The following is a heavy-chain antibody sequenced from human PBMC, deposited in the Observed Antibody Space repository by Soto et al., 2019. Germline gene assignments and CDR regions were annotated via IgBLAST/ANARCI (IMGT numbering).Heavy chain of an antibody. CDR1: GFTFSSFG. J-gene: IGHJ5*02. CDR3: VEEPQGHSYAQS. V-gene: IGHV3-23*01. CDR2: ISPGGDRT. D-gene: IGHD5-18*01. Sequence: EVQMLESGGGLIQPGGSLRLSCAASGFTFSSFGMNWVRQVSGKGLEWVAAISPGGDRTYYTDSVKGRFTISRDNFMKQLYVYINSMSAEYAAIYYSVEEPQGHSYAQSWGQATVVTVSP.